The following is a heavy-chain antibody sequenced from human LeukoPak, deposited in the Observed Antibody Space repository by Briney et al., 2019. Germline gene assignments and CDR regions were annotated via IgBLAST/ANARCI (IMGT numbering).Heavy chain of an antibody. Sequence: GGSLRLSCAASGFTFDDYAMHWVRQAPGKGLEWVSGISWNSGSIGYADSVKGRFTISRDNAKNSLYLQMNSLRAEDTALYYCAKVSYDSSGYYSFDYWGQGTLVTVSS. D-gene: IGHD3-22*01. CDR3: AKVSYDSSGYYSFDY. CDR2: ISWNSGSI. J-gene: IGHJ4*02. V-gene: IGHV3-9*01. CDR1: GFTFDDYA.